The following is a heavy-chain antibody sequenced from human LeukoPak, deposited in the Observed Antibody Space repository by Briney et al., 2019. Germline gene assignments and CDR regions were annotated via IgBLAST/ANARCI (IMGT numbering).Heavy chain of an antibody. D-gene: IGHD2-2*02. CDR1: GFTFSSYA. CDR3: ARDSGYCSSTSCYNVLDY. CDR2: ISYDGSNK. Sequence: PGGSLRLSCAASGFTFSSYAMHWVRQAPGKGLEWVAVISYDGSNKYYADSVKGRFTISRDNSKNTLYLQMNSLRAEDTAVYYCARDSGYCSSTSCYNVLDYWGQGTLVTVSS. V-gene: IGHV3-30-3*01. J-gene: IGHJ4*02.